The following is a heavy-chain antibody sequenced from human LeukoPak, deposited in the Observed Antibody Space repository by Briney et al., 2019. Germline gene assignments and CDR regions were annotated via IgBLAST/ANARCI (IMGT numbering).Heavy chain of an antibody. CDR1: GFTFSSYW. D-gene: IGHD3-10*01. CDR2: INSDGSST. J-gene: IGHJ4*02. CDR3: AKRYFGNYYFDY. Sequence: GGSLRLSCAASGFTFSSYWMHWVRQAPGKGLVWVSRINSDGSSTSYADSVKGRFTISRDNAKNTLYLQMSSLRADDTAVYYCAKRYFGNYYFDYWGQGTLVTVSS. V-gene: IGHV3-74*01.